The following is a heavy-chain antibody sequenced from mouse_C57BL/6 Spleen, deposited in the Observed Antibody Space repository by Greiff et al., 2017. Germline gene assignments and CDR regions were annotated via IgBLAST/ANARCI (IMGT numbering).Heavy chain of an antibody. CDR2: ISYSGST. CDR3: ARGGDYYGSRDAMDY. D-gene: IGHD1-1*01. V-gene: IGHV3-1*01. Sequence: VHLKESGPGMVKPSQSLSLTCTVTGYSITSGYDWHWIRHFPGNKLEWMGYISYSGSTNYNPSLKSRISITHDTSKNHFFLKLNSVTTEDTATYYCARGGDYYGSRDAMDYWGQGTSVTVSS. J-gene: IGHJ4*01. CDR1: GYSITSGYD.